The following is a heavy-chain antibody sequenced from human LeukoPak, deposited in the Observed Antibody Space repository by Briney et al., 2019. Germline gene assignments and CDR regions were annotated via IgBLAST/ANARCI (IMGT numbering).Heavy chain of an antibody. CDR2: INPNSGGT. Sequence: ASVKVSCKASGYTFTGYYMHWVRQAPGQGLEWMGWINPNSGGTNYAQKFQGWVTMTRDTSISTAYMELSRLRSADTAVYYCARGPGLLRFRELFSFDYWGQGTLVTVSS. V-gene: IGHV1-2*04. J-gene: IGHJ4*02. D-gene: IGHD3-10*01. CDR1: GYTFTGYY. CDR3: ARGPGLLRFRELFSFDY.